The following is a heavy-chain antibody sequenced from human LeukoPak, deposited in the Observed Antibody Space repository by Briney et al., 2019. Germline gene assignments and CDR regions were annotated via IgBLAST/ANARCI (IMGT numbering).Heavy chain of an antibody. CDR2: ISGSGADT. D-gene: IGHD2-2*01. J-gene: IGHJ4*02. Sequence: PGGPLRLSCAASGFTFSNYGMTWVRQALGKGLEWVSEISGSGADTYYADSVKGRFTISRDNSKSTLFLQMNSLRAEDTAVYYCAREYCSSTSCLYDYWGQGTLVTVSS. V-gene: IGHV3-23*01. CDR1: GFTFSNYG. CDR3: AREYCSSTSCLYDY.